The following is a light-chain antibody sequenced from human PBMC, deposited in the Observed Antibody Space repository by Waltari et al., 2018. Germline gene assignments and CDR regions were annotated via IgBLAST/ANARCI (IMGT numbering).Light chain of an antibody. J-gene: IGLJ2*01. V-gene: IGLV2-14*01. Sequence: QSALTQPASVSGSPGQSITISCSGTSSDVGGSNYVPRYQQLPGNAPKLMIYDVTRWPSGVSNRFSGSKSGNTASLTIFGLQAEDEADYYCASYTSTRTVIFGGGTRVTVL. CDR2: DVT. CDR1: SSDVGGSNY. CDR3: ASYTSTRTVI.